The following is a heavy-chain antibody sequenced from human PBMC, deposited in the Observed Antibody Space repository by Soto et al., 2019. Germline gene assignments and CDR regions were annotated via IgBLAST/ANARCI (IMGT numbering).Heavy chain of an antibody. CDR1: GGSISSGGYY. CDR3: ARAEYYYDSSGPRVYNWFDP. J-gene: IGHJ5*02. D-gene: IGHD3-22*01. Sequence: SETLSLTCTVSGGSISSGGYYWSWIRQHPGKGLEWIGYIYYSGSTYYNPSLKSRVTISVDTSKNQFSLKLSSVTAADTAVYYCARAEYYYDSSGPRVYNWFDPWGQGTLVTVSS. CDR2: IYYSGST. V-gene: IGHV4-31*03.